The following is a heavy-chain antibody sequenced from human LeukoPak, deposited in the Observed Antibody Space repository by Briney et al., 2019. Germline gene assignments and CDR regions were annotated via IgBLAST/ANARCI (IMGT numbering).Heavy chain of an antibody. J-gene: IGHJ6*04. CDR2: IRFDGSNN. D-gene: IGHD3-10*02. V-gene: IGHV3-30*02. CDR1: GFTFSNYG. Sequence: EPGGSLRLSCAAPGFTFSNYGMHWVRQAPGKGLEGVAFIRFDGSNNYYADSVEGRFTISRDNAKNSLYLQMNSLRAEDTAVYYCAELGITMIGDVWGKGTTVTISS. CDR3: AELGITMIGDV.